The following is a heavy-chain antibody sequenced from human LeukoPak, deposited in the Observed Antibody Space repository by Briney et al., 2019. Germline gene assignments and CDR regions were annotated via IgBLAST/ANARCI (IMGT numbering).Heavy chain of an antibody. CDR3: ARDEGPPRYNWNHGGPDY. V-gene: IGHV1-46*01. J-gene: IGHJ4*02. D-gene: IGHD1-14*01. Sequence: GASVKVSCKASGYTLTSYYMHWMRQAPGQGLEWMGIINPSGGSTSYAQKFQGRVTMTRDTSTNTFYMELSSLRSEDTAVYYCARDEGPPRYNWNHGGPDYWGQGTLVTVSS. CDR1: GYTLTSYY. CDR2: INPSGGST.